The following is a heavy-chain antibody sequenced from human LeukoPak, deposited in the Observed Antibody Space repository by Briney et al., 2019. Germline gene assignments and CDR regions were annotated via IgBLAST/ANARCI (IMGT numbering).Heavy chain of an antibody. Sequence: ASVKVSCKASGYPFTNYGISWVQQAPGHGLEWMGWISTYTGNTKYAQRFQGRVIMTTDTSTSTSYMELRSLRSDDTAVFYCARDFWVRHSAPAPKDLWGQGTLVTVSS. J-gene: IGHJ5*02. V-gene: IGHV1-18*01. CDR1: GYPFTNYG. D-gene: IGHD2-2*01. CDR3: ARDFWVRHSAPAPKDL. CDR2: ISTYTGNT.